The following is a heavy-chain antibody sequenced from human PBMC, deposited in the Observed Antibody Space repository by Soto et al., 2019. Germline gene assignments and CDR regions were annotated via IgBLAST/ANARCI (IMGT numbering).Heavy chain of an antibody. CDR2: SSYNGGT. CDR3: ARHRIEVVWRGFDF. V-gene: IGHV4-39*01. Sequence: PSETLSLTCTVSTDSSSFTNSYWGWIRHPSGKGLQWIGSSSYNGGTFYNPSLKGRVVISFDTSKKQSSLQVTSVTAADTAVYFCARHRIEVVWRGFDFWGQGSPVTVSS. J-gene: IGHJ4*02. CDR1: TDSSSFTNSY. D-gene: IGHD3-10*01.